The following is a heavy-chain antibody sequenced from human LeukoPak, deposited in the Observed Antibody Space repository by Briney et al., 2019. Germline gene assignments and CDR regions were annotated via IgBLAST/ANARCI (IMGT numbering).Heavy chain of an antibody. D-gene: IGHD3-3*01. Sequence: GGSLRLSCAASGFTFSNAWMSWVRQAPGKGLEWVGHIKSKTDGGTTAYTAPVKGRFIISRDDSKNTLYLQMNSLKTEDTAVYYCSRDFGVDSPYYFDYWGQGTLVTVSS. CDR2: IKSKTDGGTT. CDR3: SRDFGVDSPYYFDY. CDR1: GFTFSNAW. V-gene: IGHV3-15*01. J-gene: IGHJ4*02.